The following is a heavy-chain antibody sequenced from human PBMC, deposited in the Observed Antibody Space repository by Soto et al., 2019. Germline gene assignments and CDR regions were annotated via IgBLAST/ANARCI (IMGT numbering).Heavy chain of an antibody. CDR2: FNPNSGGT. J-gene: IGHJ6*02. V-gene: IGHV1-2*04. CDR3: ARSVFGFGELLSLPSYYYYGMDV. Sequence: GVPVEACCEACGVTFKGRYMCSVCQAPGKRHEWTGWFNPNSGGTNYAQKFQGWVTMTRDTSISTAYMELSRLRSDDTAVYYCARSVFGFGELLSLPSYYYYGMDVWGQGTTVTVSS. CDR1: GVTFKGRY. D-gene: IGHD3-10*01.